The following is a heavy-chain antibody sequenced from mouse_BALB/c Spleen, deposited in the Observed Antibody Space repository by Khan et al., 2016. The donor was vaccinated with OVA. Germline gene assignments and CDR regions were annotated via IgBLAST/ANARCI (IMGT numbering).Heavy chain of an antibody. D-gene: IGHD1-1*01. V-gene: IGHV3-2*02. Sequence: EVQLQESGPGLVKPSQSLSLTCTVTGYSITSDYAWNWIRQFPGNKLWLMGFISYSGNTNYNPSLKSRISITRDTSKNQFFLQLNSVTTEDTARYYCARVYGGDFDYWGQGTTLTVSS. CDR2: ISYSGNT. CDR1: GYSITSDYA. CDR3: ARVYGGDFDY. J-gene: IGHJ2*01.